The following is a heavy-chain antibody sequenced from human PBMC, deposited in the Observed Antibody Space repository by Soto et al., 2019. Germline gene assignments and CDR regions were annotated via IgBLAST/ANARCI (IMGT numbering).Heavy chain of an antibody. CDR2: ITAATGTT. D-gene: IGHD1-26*01. J-gene: IGHJ6*02. V-gene: IGHV3-23*01. Sequence: PGGSLRLSCVVSGFSVSGSSIFWVRQAPGKGLECVSGITAATGTTYYADSVKGRFTISRDLSTNTLFLQMNSLRAADSAVYYCAKAKGRSNFYYSGLDVWGQGTTVTVSS. CDR3: AKAKGRSNFYYSGLDV. CDR1: GFSVSGSS.